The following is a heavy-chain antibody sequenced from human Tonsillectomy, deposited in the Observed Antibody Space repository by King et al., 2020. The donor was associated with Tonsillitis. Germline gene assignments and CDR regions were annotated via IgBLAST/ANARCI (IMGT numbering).Heavy chain of an antibody. CDR2: IDWDDDK. D-gene: IGHD1-26*01. CDR3: ARIASSDREDDY. J-gene: IGHJ4*02. V-gene: IGHV2-70*11. Sequence: VTLKESGPALVKPTQTLTLTCTFSGFSLSTSGMCVSWIRQPPGKALEWLARIDWDDDKYYSTPLKTRLTISKDTSKNQVVLTMTNMDPVDTATYYCARIASSDREDDYWGQGTLVTVSS. CDR1: GFSLSTSGMC.